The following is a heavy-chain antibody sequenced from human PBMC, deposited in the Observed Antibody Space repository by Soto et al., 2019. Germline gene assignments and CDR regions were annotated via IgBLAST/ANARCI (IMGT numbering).Heavy chain of an antibody. CDR1: GGSFSGCY. CDR3: ARGFGLRFLEWLLRPGFDP. J-gene: IGHJ5*02. D-gene: IGHD3-3*01. Sequence: SETLSLTCAVYGGSFSGCYWSWIRQPPGKGLEWIGEINHSGSTNYNPSLKSRVTISVDTSKNQFSLKLSSVTAADTAVYYCARGFGLRFLEWLLRPGFDPWGQGTLVTVSS. V-gene: IGHV4-34*01. CDR2: INHSGST.